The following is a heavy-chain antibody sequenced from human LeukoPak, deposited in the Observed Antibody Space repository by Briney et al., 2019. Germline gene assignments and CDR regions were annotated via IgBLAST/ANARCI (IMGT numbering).Heavy chain of an antibody. Sequence: ASVKLSCKASGYTFTSYYMHWVRQAPGQGLEWMGIINPSGGSTSYAQKFQGRVTMTRDTSTSTVYMELSSLRSEDTAVYYCARATRGRVLRYFDWSHWGSPYYYYYMDVWGKGTTVTISS. V-gene: IGHV1-46*01. D-gene: IGHD3-9*01. J-gene: IGHJ6*03. CDR2: INPSGGST. CDR3: ARATRGRVLRYFDWSHWGSPYYYYYMDV. CDR1: GYTFTSYY.